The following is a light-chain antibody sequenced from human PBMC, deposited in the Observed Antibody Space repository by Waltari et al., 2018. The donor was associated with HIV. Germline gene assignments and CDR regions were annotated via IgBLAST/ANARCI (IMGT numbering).Light chain of an antibody. Sequence: QSVLPQPPSASGTPGQRVTISCSGSRSNIGSNDVNWYQQVPGTAPKFLMYSNNKRPSGIPDRFSGSKSGTSASLAISGLQSDDEADYYCAAWDESLYAWVFGGGTRLTVL. J-gene: IGLJ3*02. V-gene: IGLV1-44*01. CDR3: AAWDESLYAWV. CDR2: SNN. CDR1: RSNIGSND.